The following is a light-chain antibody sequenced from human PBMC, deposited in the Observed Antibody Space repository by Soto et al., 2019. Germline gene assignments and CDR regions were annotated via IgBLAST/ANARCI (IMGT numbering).Light chain of an antibody. CDR1: RSNIGNNY. CDR3: GTWDSSRSAV. Sequence: QAVLTQPPSVSAAPGQRVTISCSGSRSNIGNNYVSWYQHLPGTAPKLLIYDNNKRPSGIPDRFSGSKSGTSATLGINGLQTGDEADYYCGTWDSSRSAVFGGGTKVTVL. V-gene: IGLV1-51*01. J-gene: IGLJ2*01. CDR2: DNN.